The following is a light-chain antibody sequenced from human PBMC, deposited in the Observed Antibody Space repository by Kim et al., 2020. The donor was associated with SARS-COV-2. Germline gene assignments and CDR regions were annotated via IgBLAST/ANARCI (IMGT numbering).Light chain of an antibody. Sequence: GQRVTISCSGSSSNIGSNTVNWYQQLPGTAPKLLLYSNNQRPSGVPDRFSGSKSGTSASLAISGLQSEDEADYYCAAWDDSLNGPVFGGGTQLTAL. J-gene: IGLJ2*01. V-gene: IGLV1-44*01. CDR2: SNN. CDR1: SSNIGSNT. CDR3: AAWDDSLNGPV.